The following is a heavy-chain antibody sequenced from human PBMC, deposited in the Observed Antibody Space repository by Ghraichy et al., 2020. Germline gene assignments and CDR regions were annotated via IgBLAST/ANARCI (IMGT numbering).Heavy chain of an antibody. D-gene: IGHD6-6*01. Sequence: SETLSLTCSVSGGSMSSYSDYWGWLRQPPGKGLEWIGSIYNSVSTHYNPSLRSRVTVSIDTSTHQFSLRLTSVTAADTAVYYCARNKTGSLSGWFDPWGQGSLVIVSS. CDR2: IYNSVST. J-gene: IGHJ5*02. CDR1: GGSMSSYSDY. V-gene: IGHV4-39*01. CDR3: ARNKTGSLSGWFDP.